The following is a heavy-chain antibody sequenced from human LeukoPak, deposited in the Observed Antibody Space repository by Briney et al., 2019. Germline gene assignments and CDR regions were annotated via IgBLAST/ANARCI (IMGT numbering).Heavy chain of an antibody. CDR2: IYYSGST. J-gene: IGHJ4*02. V-gene: IGHV4-59*01. CDR3: ARDGDSSGYYYNSYGFDY. D-gene: IGHD3-22*01. Sequence: SETLSLTCTVSGGSISSYYWSWIRQPPGKGLEWIGYIYYSGSTNYNPSLKSRVTISVDTSKNQFSLKLSSVTAADTAVYYCARDGDSSGYYYNSYGFDYWGQGTLVTVS. CDR1: GGSISSYY.